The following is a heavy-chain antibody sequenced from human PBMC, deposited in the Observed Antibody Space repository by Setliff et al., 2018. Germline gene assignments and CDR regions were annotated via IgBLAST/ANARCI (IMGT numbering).Heavy chain of an antibody. D-gene: IGHD6-19*01. CDR2: IYIGGSV. V-gene: IGHV4-4*07. CDR3: AREQWLDPPGYYYMDV. Sequence: TLSLPCTVSGGSISSYYWSWIRQPAGKGLEWIGHIYIGGSVNYNPSLKSRVTMSIDTSKNQFSLKLNSVTAADMAVYYCAREQWLDPPGYYYMDVWAKGTTVTVSS. J-gene: IGHJ6*03. CDR1: GGSISSYY.